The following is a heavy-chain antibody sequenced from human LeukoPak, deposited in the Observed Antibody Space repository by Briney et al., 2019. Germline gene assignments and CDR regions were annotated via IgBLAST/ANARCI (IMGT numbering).Heavy chain of an antibody. Sequence: GGTLRLSCAASGFTFSSYGMSWHGQAPGKGLEWVSAISGSGGSTYYADSVKGRFTISRDNAKNSLYLQMNSLRAEDTAVYYCAELGITIIGGVWGKGTTVTISS. D-gene: IGHD3-10*02. V-gene: IGHV3-23*01. CDR3: AELGITIIGGV. CDR2: ISGSGGST. CDR1: GFTFSSYG. J-gene: IGHJ6*04.